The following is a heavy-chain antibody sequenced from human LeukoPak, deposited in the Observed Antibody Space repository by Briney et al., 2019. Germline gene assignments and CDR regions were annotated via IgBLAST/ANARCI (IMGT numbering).Heavy chain of an antibody. J-gene: IGHJ4*02. V-gene: IGHV1-18*01. Sequence: ASVEVSCKASGYPFTSYGISWVRQAPGQGLEWMGWISTYNGSTNYAQKFQDIVTMTTDTSTSTAYMELKSLRSDDTAVYYCARDWVVGVVVVAAGYWGQGTLVTVSS. D-gene: IGHD2-15*01. CDR2: ISTYNGST. CDR3: ARDWVVGVVVVAAGY. CDR1: GYPFTSYG.